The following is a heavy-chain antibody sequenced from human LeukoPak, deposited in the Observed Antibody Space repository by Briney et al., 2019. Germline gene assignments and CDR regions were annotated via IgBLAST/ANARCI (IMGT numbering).Heavy chain of an antibody. Sequence: SVKVSCKASGGTFISYTISWVRQAPGQGLEWMGGIIPILGIANYAQKFQGRVTITADKSTSTAYMELSSLRYEATAVYYCARGGYYDSSGYLDAFDIWGQGTMVTVSS. D-gene: IGHD3-22*01. J-gene: IGHJ3*02. CDR3: ARGGYYDSSGYLDAFDI. CDR1: GGTFISYT. CDR2: IIPILGIA. V-gene: IGHV1-69*02.